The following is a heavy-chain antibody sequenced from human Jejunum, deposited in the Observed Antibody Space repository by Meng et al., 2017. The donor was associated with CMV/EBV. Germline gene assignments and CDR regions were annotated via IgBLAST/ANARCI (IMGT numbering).Heavy chain of an antibody. Sequence: SGFTFSSAWMRWGRQAQGKGLEGVGRIKTKTEGEATDFAAPVKGRFTLSRDDSKNTLYLQINSLKTEDTGVYYCATLPAAAPANGDHWGQGTLVTVSS. J-gene: IGHJ4*02. CDR3: ATLPAAAPANGDH. V-gene: IGHV3-15*01. D-gene: IGHD6-13*01. CDR1: GFTFSSAW. CDR2: IKTKTEGEAT.